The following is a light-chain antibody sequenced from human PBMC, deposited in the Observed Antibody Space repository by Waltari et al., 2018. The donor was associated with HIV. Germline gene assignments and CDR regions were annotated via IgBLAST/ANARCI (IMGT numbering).Light chain of an antibody. CDR1: QSVSAFY. Sequence: DTVLPRSRGTLSLSPRERANLSCLLSQSVSAFYLAWYQQKPGQAPRLLIYGASSRATGIPDRFSGSGSGTDFTLTISRLEPEDFAVYYCQQYGDSQITFGQGTRLEIK. CDR3: QQYGDSQIT. CDR2: GAS. V-gene: IGKV3-20*01. J-gene: IGKJ5*01.